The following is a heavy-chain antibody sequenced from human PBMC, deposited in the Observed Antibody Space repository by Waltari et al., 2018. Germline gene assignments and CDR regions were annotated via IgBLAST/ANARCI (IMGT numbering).Heavy chain of an antibody. CDR3: AKDEYYYDSSGYYPDY. J-gene: IGHJ4*02. CDR2: ISGSGGST. V-gene: IGHV3-23*01. Sequence: EVQLLESGGGLVQPGGSLRLSCAASGFTFSSYAMSWVRQAPGKGLEWVSAISGSGGSTYYADAVKGRFTISRDNSKNTLYLQMNSRRAEDTAVYYCAKDEYYYDSSGYYPDYWGQGTLVTVSS. D-gene: IGHD3-22*01. CDR1: GFTFSSYA.